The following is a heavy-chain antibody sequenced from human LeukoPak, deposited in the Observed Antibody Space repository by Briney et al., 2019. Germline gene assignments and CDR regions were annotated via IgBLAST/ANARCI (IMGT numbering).Heavy chain of an antibody. CDR3: ARDHSDITISGVLINNYWYFDL. Sequence: SETLSLTCTVSGGSISSSSYYWGWLRQPPGKGLEGIGSIYYSGSTYYTPSLKSRVTISVDTSKNQFSLKLSSVTAADTAVYYCARDHSDITISGVLINNYWYFDLWGRGTLVTVSS. CDR1: GGSISSSSYY. J-gene: IGHJ2*01. CDR2: IYYSGST. V-gene: IGHV4-39*02. D-gene: IGHD3-3*01.